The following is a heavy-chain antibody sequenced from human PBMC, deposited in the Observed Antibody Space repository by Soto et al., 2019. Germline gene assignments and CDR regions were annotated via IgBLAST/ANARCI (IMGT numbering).Heavy chain of an antibody. Sequence: QVQLVESGGGVVQPERSLRLSCVASRFTFSDYGMHWVRQAPGKGLEWVAVIWHDGLKKDYVDSVKGRFTGSRDNSKNTLYPQMNSLRVEDTATYYCARDRGADATIDFWGQGTLVTVSS. V-gene: IGHV3-33*01. CDR1: RFTFSDYG. CDR2: IWHDGLKK. CDR3: ARDRGADATIDF. J-gene: IGHJ4*02.